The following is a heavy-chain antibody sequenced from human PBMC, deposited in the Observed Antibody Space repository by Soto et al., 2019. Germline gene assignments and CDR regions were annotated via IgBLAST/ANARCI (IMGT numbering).Heavy chain of an antibody. CDR1: GGSISSNNW. CDR3: ARHYDYAKDV. V-gene: IGHV4-4*02. J-gene: IGHJ6*02. Sequence: QVQLQESGPGLVKPSVTLSLTCAVSGGSISSNNWWSWVRQPAGKGLEWIGEIYQSGSTNYNPYLKSRVAISADKSMNQLSLSRISVTAANTAVYYCARHYDYAKDVWGQWTTVTVSS. CDR2: IYQSGST.